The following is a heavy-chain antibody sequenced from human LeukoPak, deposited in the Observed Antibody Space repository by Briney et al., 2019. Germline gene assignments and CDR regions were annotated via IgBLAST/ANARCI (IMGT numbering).Heavy chain of an antibody. CDR1: GFTFSNYW. J-gene: IGHJ4*02. CDR2: IKQDGSEK. CDR3: ARGRYSSRSGGYYFDI. V-gene: IGHV3-7*01. Sequence: GGSLRLSCAASGFTFSNYWMSWVRQAPGKGLEWVANIKQDGSEKCYVDSVKGRFTISRDNAKNSLYLQMNSLRAEDTAVYYCARGRYSSRSGGYYFDIWGQGTLVTVSS. D-gene: IGHD2-2*01.